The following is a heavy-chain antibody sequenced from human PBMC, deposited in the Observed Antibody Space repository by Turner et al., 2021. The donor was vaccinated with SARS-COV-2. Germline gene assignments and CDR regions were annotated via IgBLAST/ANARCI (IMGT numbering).Heavy chain of an antibody. Sequence: EVQLVESGGGRVKPGGSLRLSCVDVGFTLSGHSMIWVRQAPGKGLEWVSSISSSSNYIYYADSVKGRFTISRDKAKNSLFLQMNSLRAEDTAVYYCARARWDYYDSSGYYPDAFDIWGQGTMVTVSS. CDR2: ISSSSNYI. V-gene: IGHV3-21*01. D-gene: IGHD3-22*01. CDR3: ARARWDYYDSSGYYPDAFDI. CDR1: GFTLSGHS. J-gene: IGHJ3*02.